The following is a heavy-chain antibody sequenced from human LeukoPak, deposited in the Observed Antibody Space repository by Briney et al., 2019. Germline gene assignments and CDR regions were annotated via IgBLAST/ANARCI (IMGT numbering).Heavy chain of an antibody. D-gene: IGHD5-12*01. Sequence: GGSLRLSCAASGFTFSSYGMHWVRQAPGKGLEWVAVISYDGGNKYYADSVKGRFTISRDNSKNTLYLQMNSLRAEDTAVYYCASDIVATIIGYYFDYWGQGTLVTVSS. J-gene: IGHJ4*02. CDR2: ISYDGGNK. V-gene: IGHV3-30*03. CDR1: GFTFSSYG. CDR3: ASDIVATIIGYYFDY.